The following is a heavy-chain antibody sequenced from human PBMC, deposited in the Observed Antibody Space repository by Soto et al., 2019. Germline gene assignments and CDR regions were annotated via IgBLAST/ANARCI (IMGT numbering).Heavy chain of an antibody. V-gene: IGHV1-18*01. Sequence: ASVKVSCKASGYTFTSYGISWVRQAPGQGLEWMGWINAGNGNTKYSQKFQGRVTITRDTSASTGYMELSGLRSDDTAVYYCSRVDPGETSPFDHWGQGTLVTVSS. CDR3: SRVDPGETSPFDH. J-gene: IGHJ4*02. CDR1: GYTFTSYG. D-gene: IGHD3-10*01. CDR2: INAGNGNT.